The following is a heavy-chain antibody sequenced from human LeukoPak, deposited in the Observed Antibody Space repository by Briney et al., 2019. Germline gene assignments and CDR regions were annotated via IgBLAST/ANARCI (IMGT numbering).Heavy chain of an antibody. Sequence: SETLSLTCSVSGGSISQYYWGWIRQPAGKGLEWIGRIYTSGSTNYNPSLKSRVTMSVDTSKNQFSLKLSSVTAADTAVYYCARDQGYTVKNWFDPWGQGTLVTVSS. J-gene: IGHJ5*02. CDR3: ARDQGYTVKNWFDP. CDR2: IYTSGST. V-gene: IGHV4-4*07. D-gene: IGHD4-17*01. CDR1: GGSISQYY.